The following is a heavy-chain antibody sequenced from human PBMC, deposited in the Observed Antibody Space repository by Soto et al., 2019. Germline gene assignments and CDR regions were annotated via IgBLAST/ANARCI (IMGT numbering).Heavy chain of an antibody. CDR2: ISPDGMTT. D-gene: IGHD6-19*01. CDR3: AKEIAVAGDLDY. Sequence: GGSLRLSCVASGFAFSYYGIHWVRQAPGKGLEWVGVISPDGMTTYYADSVKGRFTISRDNSKNTLFLQMDSLRPDDTAVYYCAKEIAVAGDLDYWGHGTLVTVSS. J-gene: IGHJ4*01. CDR1: GFAFSYYG. V-gene: IGHV3-30*18.